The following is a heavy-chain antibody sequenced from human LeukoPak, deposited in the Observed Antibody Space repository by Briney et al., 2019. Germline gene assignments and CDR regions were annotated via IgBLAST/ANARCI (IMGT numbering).Heavy chain of an antibody. Sequence: GGSLRLSCAASGFTFSDYSTSWIRQAPGKGLELVSYISSSGSTVYYADSVKGRFTISRDNAKNSLYLQMNSLRAEDTAVYYCARDAYFYDSSGYYDDYWGQGTLVTVS. J-gene: IGHJ4*02. D-gene: IGHD3-22*01. CDR2: ISSSGSTV. CDR3: ARDAYFYDSSGYYDDY. CDR1: GFTFSDYS. V-gene: IGHV3-11*01.